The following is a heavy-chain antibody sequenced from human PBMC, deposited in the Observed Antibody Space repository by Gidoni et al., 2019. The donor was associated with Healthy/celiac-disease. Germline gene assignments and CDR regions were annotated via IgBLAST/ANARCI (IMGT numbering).Heavy chain of an antibody. CDR3: ARVRGYGDPFDY. V-gene: IGHV4-59*01. CDR1: GCSISSYY. D-gene: IGHD4-17*01. CDR2: IYYSGST. J-gene: IGHJ4*02. Sequence: QVQLQESGPGLVKPSETLSLTCTVSGCSISSYYWSWIRQPPGKGLEWIGYIYYSGSTNYNPSLKSRVTISVDTSKNQFSLKLSSVTAADTAVYYCARVRGYGDPFDYWGQGTLVTVSS.